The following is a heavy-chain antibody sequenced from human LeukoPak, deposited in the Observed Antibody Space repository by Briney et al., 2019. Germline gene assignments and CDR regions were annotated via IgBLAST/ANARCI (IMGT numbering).Heavy chain of an antibody. Sequence: PGGSLRLSCVASGLTFSSYWMTWVRQAPGKGLEWVANIKQDESEKHYVDSVKGRSTISRDNSKNTLYLQMNSLRAEDTAVYYCAKAGRAVADTLSRPFDYWGQGTLVTVSS. CDR3: AKAGRAVADTLSRPFDY. V-gene: IGHV3-7*03. CDR1: GLTFSSYW. CDR2: IKQDESEK. J-gene: IGHJ4*02. D-gene: IGHD6-19*01.